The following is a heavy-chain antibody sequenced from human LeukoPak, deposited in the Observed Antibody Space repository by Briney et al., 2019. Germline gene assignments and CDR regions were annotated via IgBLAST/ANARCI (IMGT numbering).Heavy chain of an antibody. D-gene: IGHD4-17*01. CDR2: ISGSGGST. J-gene: IGHJ4*02. Sequence: QTGGSLRLSCAASGFTFSSYAMSWVRQAPGKGLEWVSAISGSGGSTYYADSVKGRFTISRDNAKNSLYLQMNSLRAEDTAVYFCARKTVTYDSWGQGTLVTVSS. V-gene: IGHV3-23*01. CDR1: GFTFSSYA. CDR3: ARKTVTYDS.